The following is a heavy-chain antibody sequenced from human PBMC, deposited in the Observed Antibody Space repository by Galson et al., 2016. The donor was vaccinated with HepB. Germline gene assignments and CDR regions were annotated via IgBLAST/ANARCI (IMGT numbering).Heavy chain of an antibody. V-gene: IGHV1-69*06. CDR2: IIPMFGTA. J-gene: IGHJ4*02. CDR1: GYTFTSYG. Sequence: SVKVSCKASGYTFTSYGVSWVRQAPGQGLEWMGGIIPMFGTANYAQKLQGRVTITADKSTSTAYMGLSSLRSEDTAVYCCARDRPSHAQYYFDYWGQGTLVTVSS. CDR3: ARDRPSHAQYYFDY.